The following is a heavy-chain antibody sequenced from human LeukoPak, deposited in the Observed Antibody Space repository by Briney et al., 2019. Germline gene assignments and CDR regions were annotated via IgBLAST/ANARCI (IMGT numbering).Heavy chain of an antibody. CDR1: GGSISSYY. CDR2: IYYSGST. Sequence: SETLSLTCTVSGGSISSYYWSWIRQPPGKGLEWIGYIYYSGSTNYNPSLKSRVTISVDTSKNQFSLKLSSVTAADTAVYYCARQAYYHGMDVWGQGTTVIVSS. V-gene: IGHV4-59*08. CDR3: ARQAYYHGMDV. J-gene: IGHJ6*02.